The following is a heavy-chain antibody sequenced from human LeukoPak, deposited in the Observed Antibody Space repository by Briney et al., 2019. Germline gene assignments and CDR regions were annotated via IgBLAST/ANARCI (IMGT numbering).Heavy chain of an antibody. CDR2: IYTSGST. J-gene: IGHJ3*02. CDR1: GGSISSNSYY. CDR3: AREGLVVAAGWAAFDI. Sequence: SETLSLTCTVSGGSISSNSYYWSWIRQPAGKGLEWIGRIYTSGSTDYNPSLKSRVTISKDTSKNEFSLKLSSVTAADTAVYYCAREGLVVAAGWAAFDIWGQGTMVTVSS. D-gene: IGHD2-15*01. V-gene: IGHV4-61*02.